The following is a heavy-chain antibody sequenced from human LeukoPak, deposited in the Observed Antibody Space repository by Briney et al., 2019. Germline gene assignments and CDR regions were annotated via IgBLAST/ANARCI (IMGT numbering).Heavy chain of an antibody. D-gene: IGHD3-10*01. V-gene: IGHV1-69*04. CDR1: GGTFSSYA. CDR2: IIPILGIA. J-gene: IGHJ5*02. CDR3: ARDLEVRGVLRFDP. Sequence: GASVKVSCKASGGTFSSYAISWVRQAPGQGLEWMGRIIPILGIANYAQKFQGRVTITADKSTSTAYMELSSLRSEDTAVYYCARDLEVRGVLRFDPWGQGTLVTVSS.